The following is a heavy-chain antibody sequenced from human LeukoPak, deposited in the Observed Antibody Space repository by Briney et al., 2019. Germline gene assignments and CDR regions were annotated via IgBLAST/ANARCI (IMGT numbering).Heavy chain of an antibody. CDR3: AKDLSSAITSALVLDV. Sequence: PGGSLRLSCTVSGFTFDDYAMHWVRHTPGKGLEWVAGITWNRDNIGYGDSVKGRFTISRDNVKNVQYLQMNSLRPEDTALYYCAKDLSSAITSALVLDVWGQGTTV. CDR1: GFTFDDYA. J-gene: IGHJ6*02. V-gene: IGHV3-9*01. D-gene: IGHD3-22*01. CDR2: ITWNRDNI.